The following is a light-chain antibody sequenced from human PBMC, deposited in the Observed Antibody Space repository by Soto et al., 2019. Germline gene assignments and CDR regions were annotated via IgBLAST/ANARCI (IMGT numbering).Light chain of an antibody. Sequence: EIVLTQSPGTLSLSPGERATLSCRASQSFSRSFLAWYQQKPGQAPRLLIYGASTRATGIPDRFSGSGSGTDFTLSITRLEPEDFALYYCQQYASSPITFGQGTRLDIK. J-gene: IGKJ5*01. CDR1: QSFSRSF. V-gene: IGKV3-20*01. CDR3: QQYASSPIT. CDR2: GAS.